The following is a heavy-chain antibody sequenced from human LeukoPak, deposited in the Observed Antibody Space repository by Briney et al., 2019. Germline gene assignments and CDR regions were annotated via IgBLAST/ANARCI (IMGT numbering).Heavy chain of an antibody. V-gene: IGHV4-39*01. D-gene: IGHD3-10*01. CDR1: GGSISNSLYY. J-gene: IGHJ5*02. CDR3: ARSYGSGWLHNWLYP. CDR2: IYYSGST. Sequence: PSETLSLTCTVSGGSISNSLYYWAWIRQSPGKGPEWIGNIYYSGSTYYNPSLKSRLTMSVDMSKNQFSLKLSYVTAADTAVYYCARSYGSGWLHNWLYPWGQGTLVTVSS.